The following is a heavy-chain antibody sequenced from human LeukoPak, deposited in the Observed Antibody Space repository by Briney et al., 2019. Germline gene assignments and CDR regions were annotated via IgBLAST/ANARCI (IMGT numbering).Heavy chain of an antibody. D-gene: IGHD6-19*01. CDR2: INPNSGGT. J-gene: IGHJ4*02. Sequence: GASVKVSCKASGYTFTGYYMHWVRQAPGQGLEWMGWINPNSGGTNYAQKLQGRVTMTTDTSTSAAYMELRSLRSDDTAVYYCVRGGGGWYEDYWGQGTLVTVSS. CDR1: GYTFTGYY. V-gene: IGHV1-2*02. CDR3: VRGGGGWYEDY.